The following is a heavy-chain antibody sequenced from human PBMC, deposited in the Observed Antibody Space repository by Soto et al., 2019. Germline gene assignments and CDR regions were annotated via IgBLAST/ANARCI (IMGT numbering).Heavy chain of an antibody. CDR1: GGSINSPGYY. D-gene: IGHD3-3*01. CDR3: AGGSSGDFWSVSYGFDI. CDR2: IYYSGSA. J-gene: IGHJ3*02. Sequence: QVQLQESGPGLVIPSQTLSLTCAVSGGSINSPGYYWTWVRQHPGKGLEWIGYIYYSGSAYYNPSLKSRVTISLDTSKNQFPLRLNAVTAADTAVYFCAGGSSGDFWSVSYGFDIWGQGTMVTVFS. V-gene: IGHV4-31*11.